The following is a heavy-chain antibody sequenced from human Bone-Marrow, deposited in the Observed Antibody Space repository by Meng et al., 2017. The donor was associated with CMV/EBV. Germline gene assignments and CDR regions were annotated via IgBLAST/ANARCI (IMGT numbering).Heavy chain of an antibody. Sequence: GSLRLSCTVSGGSISSSSYYWGWIRQPPGKGMEEIGSIYYSGSTYYNLSLKSRVTISVDTSKNQFSLKLSSVTAADTAIYYCTRGHTALWDHDYWGQGSLVIVSS. D-gene: IGHD3-10*01. CDR2: IYYSGST. V-gene: IGHV4-39*07. CDR1: GGSISSSSYY. CDR3: TRGHTALWDHDY. J-gene: IGHJ4*02.